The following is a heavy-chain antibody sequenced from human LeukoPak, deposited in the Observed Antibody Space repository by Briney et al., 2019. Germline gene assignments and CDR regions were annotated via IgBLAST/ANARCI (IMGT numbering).Heavy chain of an antibody. D-gene: IGHD3-10*01. J-gene: IGHJ5*02. CDR1: GGSISSSNYY. Sequence: SETLSLTCTVSGGSISSSNYYWGWIRQPPGTGLEWIGNIYYSGSTYYNPSLKSRVTISVDTSKNQFSLKLSSVTAADTAVYYCARQGPITMVRGRWAWFDPWGQGTLVTVSS. V-gene: IGHV4-39*01. CDR2: IYYSGST. CDR3: ARQGPITMVRGRWAWFDP.